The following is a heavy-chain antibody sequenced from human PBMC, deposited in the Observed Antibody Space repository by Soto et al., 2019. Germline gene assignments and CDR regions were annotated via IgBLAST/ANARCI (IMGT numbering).Heavy chain of an antibody. CDR1: GFTFSNYA. Sequence: GGSLRLSCVASGFTFSNYAMSWVRQAPGKGLEWVGRIKSKTDGGTTDYAAPVKGRFTISRDDSKNTLYLQMNSLKTEDTAVYYCTTVGPPITMIVVVNVYWGQGTLVTVSS. D-gene: IGHD3-22*01. CDR2: IKSKTDGGTT. CDR3: TTVGPPITMIVVVNVY. V-gene: IGHV3-15*01. J-gene: IGHJ4*02.